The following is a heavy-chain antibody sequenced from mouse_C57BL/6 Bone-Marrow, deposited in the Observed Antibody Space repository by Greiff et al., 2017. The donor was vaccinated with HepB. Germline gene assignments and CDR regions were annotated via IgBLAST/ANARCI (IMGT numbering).Heavy chain of an antibody. CDR1: GFTFSDYY. Sequence: EVQRVESGGGLVQPGGSLKLSCAASGFTFSDYYMYWVRQTPEKRLEWVAYISNGGGSTYYPDTVKGRFTISRDNAKNTLYLQMSRLKSEDTAMYYCARFTTVVRGNYFDYWGQGTTLTVSS. CDR2: ISNGGGST. J-gene: IGHJ2*01. CDR3: ARFTTVVRGNYFDY. D-gene: IGHD1-1*01. V-gene: IGHV5-12*01.